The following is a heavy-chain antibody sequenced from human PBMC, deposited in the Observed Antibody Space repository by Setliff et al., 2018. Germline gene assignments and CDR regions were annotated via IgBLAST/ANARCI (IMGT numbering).Heavy chain of an antibody. V-gene: IGHV6-1*01. CDR3: ARDRQYCSSPTCYSSYFYYYGMDV. J-gene: IGHJ6*02. D-gene: IGHD2-2*02. CDR2: TYYRSKWYN. Sequence: PSQTLSLTXALSGDSVSSNSAAWNWIRQSPSRGLEWLGRTYYRSKWYNDYAVSVKSRITINPDTSKNQFSLQLNSVTAADTAVYYCARDRQYCSSPTCYSSYFYYYGMDVWGQGTTVTVSS. CDR1: GDSVSSNSAA.